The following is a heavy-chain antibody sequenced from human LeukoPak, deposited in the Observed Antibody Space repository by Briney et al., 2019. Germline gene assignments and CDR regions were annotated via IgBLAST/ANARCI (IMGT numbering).Heavy chain of an antibody. D-gene: IGHD5-18*01. CDR2: IDASDSYT. V-gene: IGHV5-10-1*01. Sequence: GESLKISCKGSGYTFTNYWIGWVRHMPGRGLEWMGWIDASDSYTNYSPSFQGHVTISADKSSSTAYLQWSSLKASDTAIYYCARHVLYSYGPQWWFDPWGQGTLVTVSS. J-gene: IGHJ5*02. CDR3: ARHVLYSYGPQWWFDP. CDR1: GYTFTNYW.